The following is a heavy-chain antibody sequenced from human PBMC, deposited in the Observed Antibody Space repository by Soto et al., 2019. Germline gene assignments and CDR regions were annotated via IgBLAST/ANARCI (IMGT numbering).Heavy chain of an antibody. CDR2: IYYSGST. D-gene: IGHD3-3*01. J-gene: IGHJ5*02. CDR1: GGSISSSSYF. CDR3: ARHPSVFLFDP. V-gene: IGHV4-39*01. Sequence: QLQLQESGPGLVKPSETLSLTCSVSGGSISSSSYFWGWIRQPPGKGLEWIGSIYYSGSTYYNPSLKSRVTVPVNLSKNLFSLRLGSVAAGGKAVYYGARHPSVFLFDPWVQGTLVTVSS.